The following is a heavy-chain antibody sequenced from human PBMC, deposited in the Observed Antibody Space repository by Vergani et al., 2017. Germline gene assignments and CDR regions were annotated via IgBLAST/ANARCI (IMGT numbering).Heavy chain of an antibody. D-gene: IGHD1-26*01. CDR1: GYSFTSYW. V-gene: IGHV5-51*01. J-gene: IGHJ6*02. Sequence: EVQLVQSGAEVKKPGESLKISCKGSGYSFTSYWIVWVRQMPEKGLEWMGIIYPDDSDTRYSPSFQGQVTILADKSMSTAYLQWSSLKASDTAIYYCARQFSCRGSSHYGIDVWGQGTTVTVSS. CDR2: IYPDDSDT. CDR3: ARQFSCRGSSHYGIDV.